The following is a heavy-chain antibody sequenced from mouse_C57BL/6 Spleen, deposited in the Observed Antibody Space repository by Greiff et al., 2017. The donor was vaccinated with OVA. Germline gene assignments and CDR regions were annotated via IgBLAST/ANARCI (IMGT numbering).Heavy chain of an antibody. CDR1: GFTFSSYA. D-gene: IGHD1-1*01. V-gene: IGHV5-4*03. CDR2: ISDGGSYT. Sequence: EVKLVESGGGLVKPGGSLKLSCAASGFTFSSYAMSWVRQTPEKRLEWVATISDGGSYTYYPDNVKGRFTISRDNAKNNLYLQMSHLKSEDTAMYYCARGVHYYGSSYGWYFEVWGTGTTVTVSS. J-gene: IGHJ1*03. CDR3: ARGVHYYGSSYGWYFEV.